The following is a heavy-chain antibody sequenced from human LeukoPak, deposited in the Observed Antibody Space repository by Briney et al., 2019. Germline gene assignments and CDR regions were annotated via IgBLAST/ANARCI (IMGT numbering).Heavy chain of an antibody. CDR1: GGSFSGYY. Sequence: SETLSLTCTVYGGSFSGYYWSWIRQPPGKGLEWIGEINHSGSTNYNPSLKSRVSISVDTSKNQFSLKLSSVTAADTAVYYCARRKRQGGIHAPKYYFDYGGQGTLVTVSS. CDR2: INHSGST. V-gene: IGHV4-34*01. D-gene: IGHD5-18*01. J-gene: IGHJ4*02. CDR3: ARRKRQGGIHAPKYYFDY.